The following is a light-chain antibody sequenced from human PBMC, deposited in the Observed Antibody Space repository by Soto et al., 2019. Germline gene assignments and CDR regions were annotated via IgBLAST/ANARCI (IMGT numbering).Light chain of an antibody. V-gene: IGLV2-8*01. J-gene: IGLJ2*01. CDR1: GSDIAVYDF. Sequence: QSALTQPPSASGSPGQSVTISCAGAGSDIAVYDFVSWYQQHPGKAPKLIIYEVTKRPSGVPDRFSGSKSGNTASLTVSRLQAEDESDYYCRSFADTNTLLFGGGTKLTVL. CDR3: RSFADTNTLL. CDR2: EVT.